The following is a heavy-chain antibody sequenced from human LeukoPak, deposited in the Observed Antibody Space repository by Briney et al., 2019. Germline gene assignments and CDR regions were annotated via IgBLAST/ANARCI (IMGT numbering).Heavy chain of an antibody. V-gene: IGHV1-2*02. D-gene: IGHD1-1*01. CDR3: ARDRHWNQGNFDY. CDR2: INPNSGDT. Sequence: ASVKVSCKASGYTFTTYYMHWVRQAPGQGLEWMGWINPNSGDTNYAQKFQGRVTMTRDTSINTAFTELSRLRSDDTAVYYCARDRHWNQGNFDYWGQGTLVTVSS. CDR1: GYTFTTYY. J-gene: IGHJ4*02.